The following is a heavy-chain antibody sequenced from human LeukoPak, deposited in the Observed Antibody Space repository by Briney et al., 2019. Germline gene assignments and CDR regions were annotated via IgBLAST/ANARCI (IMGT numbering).Heavy chain of an antibody. J-gene: IGHJ4*01. V-gene: IGHV3-15*01. CDR3: STTSY. Sequence: PGGSLTLSCPASGFTFSNAWMNWVRPPAARGLEWVGRVKRRAYGGTTAYAKLMQGRFTISKDNSKKMLYLQMNSLKTDDTAEYYCSTTSYWGQGTLVIVSS. CDR2: VKRRAYGGTT. CDR1: GFTFSNAW.